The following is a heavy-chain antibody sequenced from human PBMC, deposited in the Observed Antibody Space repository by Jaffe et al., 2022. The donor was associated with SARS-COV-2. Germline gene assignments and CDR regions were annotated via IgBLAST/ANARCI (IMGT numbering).Heavy chain of an antibody. CDR1: GGSISSGSYY. CDR2: IYTSGST. Sequence: QVQLQESGPGLVKPSQTLSLTCTVSGGSISSGSYYWSWIRQPAGKGLEWIGRIYTSGSTNYNPSLKSRVTISVDTSKNQFSLKLSSVTAADTAVYYCARDRGRPSSWFSDGMDVWGQGTTVTVSS. D-gene: IGHD6-13*01. J-gene: IGHJ6*02. CDR3: ARDRGRPSSWFSDGMDV. V-gene: IGHV4-61*02.